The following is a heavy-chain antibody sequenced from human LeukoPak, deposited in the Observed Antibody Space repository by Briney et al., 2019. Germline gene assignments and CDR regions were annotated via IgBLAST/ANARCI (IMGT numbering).Heavy chain of an antibody. D-gene: IGHD5-24*01. V-gene: IGHV4-59*01. CDR1: GGSISSYY. CDR3: ARYAVDGYSDY. Sequence: SETLSLTCTVSGGSISSYYWSWIRQPPGRGLEWIGYIYYSGSTNYNPSLKSRVTISVDTSKNQFSLKLSSVTAADTAVYYCARYAVDGYSDYWGQGTLVTVSS. CDR2: IYYSGST. J-gene: IGHJ4*02.